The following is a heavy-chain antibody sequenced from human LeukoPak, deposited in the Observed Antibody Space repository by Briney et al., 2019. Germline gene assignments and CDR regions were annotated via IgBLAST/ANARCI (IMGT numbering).Heavy chain of an antibody. CDR1: GFTFSSYA. D-gene: IGHD4-23*01. CDR3: ARDSGYGGNAGDAFDI. Sequence: GGSLRLSCAASGFTFSSYAMIWVRQAPGKGLEWVSTISGVSDATYYADSVKGRSTISRDNSKNTLYLQMNSLRAEDTAVYYCARDSGYGGNAGDAFDIWGQGTMVTVSS. J-gene: IGHJ3*02. V-gene: IGHV3-23*01. CDR2: ISGVSDAT.